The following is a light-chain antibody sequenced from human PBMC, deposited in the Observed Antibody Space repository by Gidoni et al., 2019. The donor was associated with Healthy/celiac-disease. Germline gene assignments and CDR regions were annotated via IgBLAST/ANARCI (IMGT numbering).Light chain of an antibody. CDR1: QSVSSN. Sequence: DIVMTQSPATLSVSPGERATLSCRASQSVSSNLTWYQQKPGQAPRLLIYGASTRATGIPARFSGSGSGTEFTLTISSQQSEDFAVYYCQKYNNWPPTFGQXTKVEIK. J-gene: IGKJ1*01. CDR2: GAS. CDR3: QKYNNWPPT. V-gene: IGKV3-15*01.